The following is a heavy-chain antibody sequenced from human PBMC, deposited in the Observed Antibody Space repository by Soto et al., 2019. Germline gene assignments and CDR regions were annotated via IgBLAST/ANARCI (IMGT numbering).Heavy chain of an antibody. Sequence: QVQLVQSGAEVKKPGAAVKVSCKASGYTFTGYYMHWVRQAPGQGLEWMGWINPNSGGTNYAQKFQGRVTMTRDTSISTAYMELSRLRSDETAGYYCAREEIAAAGCFDYWGQGTLVTVSS. D-gene: IGHD6-13*01. V-gene: IGHV1-2*02. J-gene: IGHJ4*02. CDR3: AREEIAAAGCFDY. CDR2: INPNSGGT. CDR1: GYTFTGYY.